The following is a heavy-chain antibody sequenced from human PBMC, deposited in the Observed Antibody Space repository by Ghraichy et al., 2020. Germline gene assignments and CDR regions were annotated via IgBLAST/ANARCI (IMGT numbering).Heavy chain of an antibody. CDR2: IYPGDSDT. J-gene: IGHJ6*02. D-gene: IGHD1-1*01. CDR3: ARQTVPELYYYYGMDV. Sequence: GESLNISCKGSGYSFTSYWIGWVRQMPGKGLEWMGIIYPGDSDTRYSPSFQGQVTISADKSISTAYLQWSSLKASDTAMYYCARQTVPELYYYYGMDVWGQGTTVTVSS. CDR1: GYSFTSYW. V-gene: IGHV5-51*01.